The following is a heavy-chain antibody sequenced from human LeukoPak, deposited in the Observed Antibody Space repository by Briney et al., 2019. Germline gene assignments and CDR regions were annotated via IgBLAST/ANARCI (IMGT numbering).Heavy chain of an antibody. V-gene: IGHV4-39*07. J-gene: IGHJ5*02. CDR2: INHSGST. CDR3: ARGGRHRRFDP. Sequence: SETLSLTCTVSGGSISSSSYYWGWIRQPPGKGLEWIGEINHSGSTTYNPSLKSRVTISQDTSKNQFSLKLSSVTAADTAVYYCARGGRHRRFDPWGQGTPVTVSS. CDR1: GGSISSSSYY.